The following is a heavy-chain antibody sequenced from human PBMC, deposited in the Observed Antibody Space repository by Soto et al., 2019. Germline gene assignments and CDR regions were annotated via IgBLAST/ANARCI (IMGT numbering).Heavy chain of an antibody. CDR1: GDSFNDYY. Sequence: QVQLVQSGAEVRKPGASVTVSCRSSGDSFNDYYIHWVRQAPGQGLEWMGWINPNSGVTKYAQKFQGWVSMTRDTSIRTVYMQLSRLRSDDTAVYYCARESGGAPATLDYYYFYMDVWGTGTKVTVSS. V-gene: IGHV1-2*04. CDR3: ARESGGAPATLDYYYFYMDV. J-gene: IGHJ6*03. D-gene: IGHD1-26*01. CDR2: INPNSGVT.